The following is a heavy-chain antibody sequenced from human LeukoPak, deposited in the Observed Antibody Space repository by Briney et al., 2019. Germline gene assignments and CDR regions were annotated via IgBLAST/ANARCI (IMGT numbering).Heavy chain of an antibody. CDR2: IIPILGIA. CDR3: ARVGTTGTTLPDY. J-gene: IGHJ4*02. V-gene: IGHV1-69*04. Sequence: GASVKVSCKASGYTFTSYGISWVRQAPGQGLEWMGRIIPILGIANYAQKFQGRVTITADKSTSTAYMELSSLRSEDTAVYYCARVGTTGTTLPDYWGQGTLVTVSS. D-gene: IGHD1-1*01. CDR1: GYTFTSYG.